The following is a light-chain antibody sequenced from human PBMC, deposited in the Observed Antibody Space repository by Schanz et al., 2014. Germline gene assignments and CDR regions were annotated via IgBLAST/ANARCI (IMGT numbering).Light chain of an antibody. CDR1: SSDVGSYNL. V-gene: IGLV2-14*02. CDR2: EVS. CDR3: SSYTSSSTLGV. J-gene: IGLJ3*02. Sequence: QSALTQPASVSGSPGQSITISCTGTSSDVGSYNLVSWYQQHPGKAPKLMIYEVSKRPSGVPDRFSGSKSGNTASLTISGLQAEDEADYYCSSYTSSSTLGVFGGGTKLTVL.